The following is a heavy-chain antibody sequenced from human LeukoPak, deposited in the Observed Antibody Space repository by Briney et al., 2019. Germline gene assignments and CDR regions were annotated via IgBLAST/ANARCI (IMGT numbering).Heavy chain of an antibody. D-gene: IGHD3-22*01. CDR2: ISAYNGNT. Sequence: ASVKVSCKASGYTFTSYGISWVRQAPGQGLEWMGWISAYNGNTNYAQKLQGRVTMTTDTSTSTAYMELRSLRSDDTAVYYCARDSHAYYDSSGLDTWGQGTMVTVSS. V-gene: IGHV1-18*01. J-gene: IGHJ3*02. CDR3: ARDSHAYYDSSGLDT. CDR1: GYTFTSYG.